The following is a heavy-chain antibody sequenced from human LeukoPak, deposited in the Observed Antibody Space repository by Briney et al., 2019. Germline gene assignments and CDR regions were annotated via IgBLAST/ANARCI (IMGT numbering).Heavy chain of an antibody. D-gene: IGHD6-19*01. V-gene: IGHV4-30-4*01. Sequence: SQSLSLTCTVSGGSISSGDYYWSWIRQPPGKGLEWIGYIYYSGSTYYNPSLKTRVTISVDTSKNQFSLKLFSVTASDTAAYYCARFIAVTGTRYFQPWGQGTLVTVSS. J-gene: IGHJ1*01. CDR3: ARFIAVTGTRYFQP. CDR1: GGSISSGDYY. CDR2: IYYSGST.